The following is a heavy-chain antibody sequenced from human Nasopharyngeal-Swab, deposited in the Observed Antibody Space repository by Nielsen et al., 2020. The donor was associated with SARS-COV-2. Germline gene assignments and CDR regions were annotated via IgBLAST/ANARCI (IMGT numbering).Heavy chain of an antibody. D-gene: IGHD3-3*01. Sequence: WIRQSPLRGLEWLGRTYYRSKWYNDYAVSVKSRITINPDTSKNQFSLQLNSVTPEDTAVYYCARDVTIFGVVIFYGMDVWGQGTTVTVSS. CDR2: TYYRSKWYN. V-gene: IGHV6-1*01. CDR3: ARDVTIFGVVIFYGMDV. J-gene: IGHJ6*02.